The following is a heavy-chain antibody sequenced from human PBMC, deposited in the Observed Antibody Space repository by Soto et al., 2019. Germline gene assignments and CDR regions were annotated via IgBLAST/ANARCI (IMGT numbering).Heavy chain of an antibody. D-gene: IGHD1-1*01. CDR3: VRGDNWHDDASDY. Sequence: QVQLVESGGGVVQPGRSLRLSCAASGFMFSNHGMHWVRQAPGKGLEWVAVIWSDGNNRYYADSVKGRFTISRDNSKNTLYLQMNSLRAEDTAVYYCVRGDNWHDDASDYWGQGTLVTVSS. CDR2: IWSDGNNR. CDR1: GFMFSNHG. V-gene: IGHV3-33*01. J-gene: IGHJ4*02.